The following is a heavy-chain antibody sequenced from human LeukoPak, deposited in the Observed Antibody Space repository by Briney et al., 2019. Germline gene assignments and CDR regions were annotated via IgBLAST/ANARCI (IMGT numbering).Heavy chain of an antibody. Sequence: GGSLRLSCAASGFTFSSYAMSWVRQAPGKGLEWVSLISGSGGSTYYADSVKGRFTISRDNSKNTLYLQMNSLRAEDTAVFYCTKDRDDYVWGSYLGAFDIWGQGTMVTVSS. CDR1: GFTFSSYA. V-gene: IGHV3-23*01. CDR3: TKDRDDYVWGSYLGAFDI. D-gene: IGHD3-16*01. J-gene: IGHJ3*02. CDR2: ISGSGGST.